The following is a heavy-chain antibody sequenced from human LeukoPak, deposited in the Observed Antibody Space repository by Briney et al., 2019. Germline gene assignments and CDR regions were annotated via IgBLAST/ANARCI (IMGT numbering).Heavy chain of an antibody. CDR1: GGSISSSSYY. J-gene: IGHJ4*02. Sequence: SETLSLTCTVSGGSISSSSYYWGWIRQPPGKGLEWIGSIYYSGSTYYNPSLKSRVTISVDTSKNQFSLKLSSVTAADTAVYYCARLTRSGWYYYWGQGTLVTVSS. CDR3: ARLTRSGWYYY. CDR2: IYYSGST. D-gene: IGHD6-19*01. V-gene: IGHV4-39*01.